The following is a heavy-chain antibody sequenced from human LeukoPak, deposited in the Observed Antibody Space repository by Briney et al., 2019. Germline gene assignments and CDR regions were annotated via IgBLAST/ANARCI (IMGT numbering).Heavy chain of an antibody. CDR3: AKRSPGDYHFDY. V-gene: IGHV3-23*01. D-gene: IGHD7-27*01. Sequence: PGGSLRLSCAASGFTFSSYSMNWVRQAPGKGLEWVSTITASGGNTFYADSVEGRFTVSRDNSKNTLYLQMNSLRAEDTALYYCAKRSPGDYHFDYWGQGTLVSVSS. CDR2: ITASGGNT. J-gene: IGHJ4*02. CDR1: GFTFSSYS.